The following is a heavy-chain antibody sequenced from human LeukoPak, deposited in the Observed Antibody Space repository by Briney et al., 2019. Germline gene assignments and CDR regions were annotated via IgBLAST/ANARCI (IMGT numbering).Heavy chain of an antibody. CDR1: GFTFSSYS. CDR2: ISSSSSYI. J-gene: IGHJ6*03. D-gene: IGHD6-13*01. CDR3: ARDKLHIAAVPYYMDV. V-gene: IGHV3-21*01. Sequence: GGSLRLSCAASGFTFSSYSMNWVRQAPGKGLEWVSSISSSSSYIYYADSVKGRFTISRDNAKNSLYLQMNSLRAEDTAVYYCARDKLHIAAVPYYMDVWGKGTTVTVSS.